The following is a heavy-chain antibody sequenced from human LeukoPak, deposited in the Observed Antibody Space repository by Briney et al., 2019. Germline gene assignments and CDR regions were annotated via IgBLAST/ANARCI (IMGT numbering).Heavy chain of an antibody. D-gene: IGHD3-16*01. CDR2: INHSGST. J-gene: IGHJ4*02. CDR1: GGSFSGYY. V-gene: IGHV4-34*01. CDR3: ARVMGDY. Sequence: ASGTLSLTCAVYGGSFSGYYWSWIRQPPGKGLEWIGEINHSGSTNYNPSLKSRVTISVDTSKNQFPLKLSSVTAADTAVYYCARVMGDYWGQGTLVTVSS.